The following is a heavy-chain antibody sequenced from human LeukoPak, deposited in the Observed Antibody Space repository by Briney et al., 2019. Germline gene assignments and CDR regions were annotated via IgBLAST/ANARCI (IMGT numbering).Heavy chain of an antibody. CDR2: IRSKAYGGTT. J-gene: IGHJ6*02. V-gene: IGHV3-49*04. Sequence: GGSLRLSCTASGFTFGDYAMSWVRQAPGKGLEWVGFIRSKAYGGTTEYAASVKGRFTISRDDSKSIAYLQMNSLKTEDTAVYYCTRAPPPLAGGYYYGMDVWGQGTTVTVSS. CDR1: GFTFGDYA. CDR3: TRAPPPLAGGYYYGMDV.